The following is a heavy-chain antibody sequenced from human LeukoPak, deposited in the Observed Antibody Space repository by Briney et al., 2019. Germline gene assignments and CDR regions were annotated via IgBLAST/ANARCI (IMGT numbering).Heavy chain of an antibody. Sequence: GGSLRLSCAASGFTFSSYGMHWVRQAPGKGLEWVAVIWYDGSNKYYADSVKGRFTISRDNSKNTLYLQMNSLRAEDTAVYYCARDRHEECYYDSSGYYYWFDPWGQGTLVTVSS. V-gene: IGHV3-33*01. J-gene: IGHJ5*02. D-gene: IGHD3-22*01. CDR1: GFTFSSYG. CDR2: IWYDGSNK. CDR3: ARDRHEECYYDSSGYYYWFDP.